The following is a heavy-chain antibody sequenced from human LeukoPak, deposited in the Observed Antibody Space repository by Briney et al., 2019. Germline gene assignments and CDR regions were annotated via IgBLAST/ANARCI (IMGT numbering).Heavy chain of an antibody. V-gene: IGHV3-20*04. CDR2: INWNGGST. CDR1: GFTFDDYG. D-gene: IGHD5-18*01. J-gene: IGHJ2*01. Sequence: GGSLRLSCAASGFTFDDYGMSWVRQAPGKGLEWVSGINWNGGSTGYADSVKGRFTISRDNAKNSLYLQMNSLRAEDTAVYYCARYSYGYPSRPYWYFDLWGRGTLVTVSS. CDR3: ARYSYGYPSRPYWYFDL.